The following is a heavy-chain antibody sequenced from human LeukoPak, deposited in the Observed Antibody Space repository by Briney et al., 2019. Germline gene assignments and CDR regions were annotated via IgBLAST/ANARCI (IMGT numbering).Heavy chain of an antibody. CDR1: GLTFSSYS. D-gene: IGHD2-2*03. V-gene: IGHV3-21*01. Sequence: GGSLRRSCAASGLTFSSYSMNWVRQAPGKGLEWVSSISSAGTYIYYADSVKGRFTISRDNAKNSLYLHMNSLRAEDTSVYYCASGYCSSARCHFDYWGQGTLVTVSS. CDR2: ISSAGTYI. J-gene: IGHJ4*02. CDR3: ASGYCSSARCHFDY.